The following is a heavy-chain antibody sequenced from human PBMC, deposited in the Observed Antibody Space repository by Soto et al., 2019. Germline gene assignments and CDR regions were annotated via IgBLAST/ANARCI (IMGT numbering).Heavy chain of an antibody. D-gene: IGHD3-9*01. J-gene: IGHJ5*02. V-gene: IGHV4-38-2*01. CDR2: IYHSGST. CDR1: GYSISSGYY. Sequence: SETLSLTCAVSGYSISSGYYWGWIRQPPGKGLEWIGSIYHSGSTYYNPSLKSRVTISVDTSKNKFYLKLSSVTAADTAVYYCARVHVYILTCSNSHWFDPWCQGTLVTAPQ. CDR3: ARVHVYILTCSNSHWFDP.